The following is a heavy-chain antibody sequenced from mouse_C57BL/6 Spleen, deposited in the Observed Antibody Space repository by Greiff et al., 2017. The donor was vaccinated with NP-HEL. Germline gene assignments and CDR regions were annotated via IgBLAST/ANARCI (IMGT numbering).Heavy chain of an antibody. CDR1: GFTFSDYY. CDR3: ARVVGAMDY. Sequence: EVQVVESEGGLVQPGSSMKLSCTASGFTFSDYYMAWVRQVPEKGLEWVANINYDGSSTYYLDSLKSRFIISRDNAKNILYLQMSSLKSEDTATYYCARVVGAMDYWGQGTSVTVSS. D-gene: IGHD2-2*01. J-gene: IGHJ4*01. V-gene: IGHV5-16*01. CDR2: INYDGSST.